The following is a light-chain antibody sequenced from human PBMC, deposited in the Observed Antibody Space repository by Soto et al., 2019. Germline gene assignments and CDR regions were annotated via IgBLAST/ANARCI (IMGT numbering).Light chain of an antibody. V-gene: IGLV1-51*01. CDR2: DDN. J-gene: IGLJ1*01. CDR3: GSWDSCLSAYV. Sequence: QSVLTQPPSVSAAPGQKVTISCSGSSSNIGGNPVSWYQQLPGTAPKLLIYDDNKRPSGIPDRFSGSKSGTSATLGITGFQTGDEADYYCGSWDSCLSAYVFGTGTKVTVL. CDR1: SSNIGGNP.